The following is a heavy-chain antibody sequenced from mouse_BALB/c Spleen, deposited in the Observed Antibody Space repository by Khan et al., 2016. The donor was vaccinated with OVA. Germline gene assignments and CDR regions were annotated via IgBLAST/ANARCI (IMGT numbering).Heavy chain of an antibody. J-gene: IGHJ4*01. CDR3: NRAYCMYDDYYAMDY. Sequence: QMQLVESGPGLVAPSQSLSITCTVSGFSLSRYNVHWVRQPPGKSLEWLGMIWGGGGSDYSSALKSRLSTSKDDSKRQVLLKMNSLQTDDTAMYYFNRAYCMYDDYYAMDYWGQGTSVTVSS. CDR2: IWGGGGS. V-gene: IGHV2-6-4*01. CDR1: GFSLSRYN. D-gene: IGHD2-14*01.